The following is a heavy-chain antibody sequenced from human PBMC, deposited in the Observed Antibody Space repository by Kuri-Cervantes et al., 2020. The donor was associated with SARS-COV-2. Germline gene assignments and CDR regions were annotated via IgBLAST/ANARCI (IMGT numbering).Heavy chain of an antibody. V-gene: IGHV1-69*13. Sequence: SVKVSCKASGYTFTGYYMHWVRQAPGQGLEWMGRIIPIFGTANYAQKFQGRVTITADESTSIAYMELSSLRSEDTAVYYCASRPYSSGWYEGIDYWGQGTLVTVSS. J-gene: IGHJ4*02. CDR2: IIPIFGTA. CDR3: ASRPYSSGWYEGIDY. CDR1: GYTFTGYY. D-gene: IGHD6-19*01.